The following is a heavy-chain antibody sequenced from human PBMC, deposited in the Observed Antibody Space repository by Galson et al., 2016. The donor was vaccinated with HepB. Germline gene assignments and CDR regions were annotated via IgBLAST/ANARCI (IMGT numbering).Heavy chain of an antibody. Sequence: SVKLSCKASGGTFSSNAINWVRQAPGHGLEWMGRITPIFGTAKYAQKSQGSATITADESTTTPYMALSSLRSEDTAVYYCASQQEVRAGWYKNYFYYAMDVWGQGTTVTVSS. CDR2: ITPIFGTA. D-gene: IGHD1-14*01. V-gene: IGHV1-69*13. CDR1: GGTFSSNA. CDR3: ASQQEVRAGWYKNYFYYAMDV. J-gene: IGHJ6*02.